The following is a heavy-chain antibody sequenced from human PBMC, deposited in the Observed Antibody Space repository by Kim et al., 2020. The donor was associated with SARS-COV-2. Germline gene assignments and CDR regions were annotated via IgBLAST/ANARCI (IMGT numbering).Heavy chain of an antibody. CDR1: GFTFSNNG. CDR2: ICYDGSNT. Sequence: GGSLRLSCAASGFTFSNNGMHWVRQAPGKGLEWVAIICYDGSNTYHADSVKGRFTISRDNSKNTLSLQMNSLRVEDTAVYYCARDFGTTETLWGGTDVWGRGTTVIVSS. CDR3: ARDFGTTETLWGGTDV. V-gene: IGHV3-33*08. D-gene: IGHD2-21*01. J-gene: IGHJ6*02.